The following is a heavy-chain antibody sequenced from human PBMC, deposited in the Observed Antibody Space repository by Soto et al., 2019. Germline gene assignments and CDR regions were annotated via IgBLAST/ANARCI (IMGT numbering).Heavy chain of an antibody. CDR2: LYYSGST. J-gene: IGHJ3*02. Sequence: QVQLQESGPGLVKPSETLSLTCTVSGGSISSYYWSWIRQHPGKGLEWLGYLYYSGSTNYNPSLKSRVTISVNASKNQVPLKLSSVTAADTAMYYCARHKSRYCSGGSCYDAFDIWGQGTMVTVSS. CDR3: ARHKSRYCSGGSCYDAFDI. D-gene: IGHD2-15*01. V-gene: IGHV4-59*08. CDR1: GGSISSYY.